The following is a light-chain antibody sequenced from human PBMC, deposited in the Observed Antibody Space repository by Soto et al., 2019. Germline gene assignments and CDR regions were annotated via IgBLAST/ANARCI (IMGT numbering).Light chain of an antibody. CDR3: MQALQTPLT. CDR2: LGS. Sequence: DIVMTQSPLSLPVTPGEPAPISCRSSQSLLHSNGYNYLDWYLQKPGQSPQLLIYLGSNRSSGVPDRFSGSGSGTDFTLKISRVEAEDVGVYYCMQALQTPLTFGQGTKVDIK. V-gene: IGKV2-28*01. J-gene: IGKJ2*01. CDR1: QSLLHSNGYNY.